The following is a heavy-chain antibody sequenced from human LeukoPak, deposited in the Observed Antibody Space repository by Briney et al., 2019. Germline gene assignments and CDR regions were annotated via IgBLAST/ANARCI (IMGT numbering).Heavy chain of an antibody. J-gene: IGHJ6*02. CDR2: ISYDGSNK. D-gene: IGHD3-3*01. V-gene: IGHV3-30-3*01. CDR3: AKDLGGSGDFWSGYYDYYYNGMDV. Sequence: PGGSLRLSCAASGFTFSSYAMHWVRQAPGKGLEWVAVISYDGSNKYYADSVKGRFIISRDDSKNTVYLQMNSLRIEDTAVYYCAKDLGGSGDFWSGYYDYYYNGMDVWGQGTTVTVSS. CDR1: GFTFSSYA.